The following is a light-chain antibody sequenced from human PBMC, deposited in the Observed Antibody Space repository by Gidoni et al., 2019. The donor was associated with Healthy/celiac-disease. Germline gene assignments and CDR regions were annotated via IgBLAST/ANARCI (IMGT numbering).Light chain of an antibody. V-gene: IGLV2-14*01. J-gene: IGLJ1*01. CDR2: EVS. Sequence: QSALTQPASVSGSPGPSITISCTGTSSDVGGYNYVSWYQQHPGKAPKLMIYEVSNRPSGVSNRFSGSKSGNTASLTISGLQAEDEADYYCSSYTSSSHNYVFGTGTKVTVL. CDR1: SSDVGGYNY. CDR3: SSYTSSSHNYV.